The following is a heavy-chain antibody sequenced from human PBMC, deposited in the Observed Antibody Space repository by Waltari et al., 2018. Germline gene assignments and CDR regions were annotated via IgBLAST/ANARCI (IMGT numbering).Heavy chain of an antibody. D-gene: IGHD6-19*01. Sequence: QVQLQQWGAGLLKPSETLSLTCAVYGGSFSGYYWSWIRQPPGKGLEWIGEINHSGSTNYNPSLKSRVTISVDTSKNQFSLKLISVTAADTAVYYCARGSDRGWYFDYWGQGTLVTVSS. CDR3: ARGSDRGWYFDY. CDR2: INHSGST. V-gene: IGHV4-34*01. CDR1: GGSFSGYY. J-gene: IGHJ4*02.